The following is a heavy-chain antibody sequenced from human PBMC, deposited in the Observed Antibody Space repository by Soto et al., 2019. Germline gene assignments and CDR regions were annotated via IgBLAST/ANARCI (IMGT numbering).Heavy chain of an antibody. CDR1: GGSISSSYW. J-gene: IGHJ4*02. D-gene: IGHD6-19*01. CDR2: ISHSGST. Sequence: QVQLQESGPGLMKPSGTLSLTCAVSGGSISSSYWWSWVRQPPGKGLEWIGEISHSGSTTYNPSLKSRVTISLDKSENQFSLRLSSVTAADTAVYYCARSSGWYMLDYWGQGTLVTVSS. CDR3: ARSSGWYMLDY. V-gene: IGHV4-4*02.